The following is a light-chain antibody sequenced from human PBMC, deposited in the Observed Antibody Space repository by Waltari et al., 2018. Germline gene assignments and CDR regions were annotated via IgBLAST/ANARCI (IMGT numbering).Light chain of an antibody. J-gene: IGLJ3*02. Sequence: QSALTQPASVSGSPGQSITIPCPGTSSDAGAYNLLPWYQQHAGQVPKLIIYEVNKRPSGFSTRFSGSRSGNTASLTISGLQAEDEATYFCCSYAGTTSWLFGGGTKVTVL. CDR2: EVN. V-gene: IGLV2-23*02. CDR3: CSYAGTTSWL. CDR1: SSDAGAYNL.